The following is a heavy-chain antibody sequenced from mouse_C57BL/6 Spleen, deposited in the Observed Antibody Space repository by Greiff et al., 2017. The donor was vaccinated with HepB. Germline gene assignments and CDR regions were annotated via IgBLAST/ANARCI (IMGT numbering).Heavy chain of an antibody. CDR2: IYPGSGNT. CDR3: ARGGYYGSPAWFAY. J-gene: IGHJ3*01. D-gene: IGHD1-1*01. V-gene: IGHV1-76*01. CDR1: GYTFTDYY. Sequence: QVQLQQSGAELVRPGASVKLSCKASGYTFTDYYINWVKQRPGQGLEWIARIYPGSGNTYYNEKFKGKATLTAEKSSSTAYMQLSSLTSEDSAVYLCARGGYYGSPAWFAYWGQGTLVTVSA.